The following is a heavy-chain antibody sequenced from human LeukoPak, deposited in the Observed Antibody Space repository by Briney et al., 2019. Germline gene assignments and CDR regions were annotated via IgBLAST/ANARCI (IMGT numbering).Heavy chain of an antibody. J-gene: IGHJ4*02. V-gene: IGHV3-30*18. D-gene: IGHD6-19*01. CDR1: GFNFRTYG. CDR2: ISYDGSNK. CDR3: AKDLSGIAVAGFDY. Sequence: PGGSLRLSCAASGFNFRTYGMHWVRQAPGKGLEWVAVISYDGSNKYYADSVKGRFTISRDNSKNTLYLQMNSLRAEDTAVYYCAKDLSGIAVAGFDYWGQGTLVTVSS.